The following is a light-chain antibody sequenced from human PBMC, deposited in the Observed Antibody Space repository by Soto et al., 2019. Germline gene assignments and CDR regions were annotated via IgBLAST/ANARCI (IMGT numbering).Light chain of an antibody. J-gene: IGKJ1*01. CDR2: KVS. CDR3: MQATQSHCT. Sequence: IVMSQTSLSSPVTLGQAASISCRSSQSLVPSDGNTYLRWYQQRPGQSPRLLIYKVSDRFSGVPDRFSGSGAGTDFTLTISSVEADDVGVYYCMQATQSHCTFGQGTKVEIK. V-gene: IGKV2-24*01. CDR1: QSLVPSDGNTY.